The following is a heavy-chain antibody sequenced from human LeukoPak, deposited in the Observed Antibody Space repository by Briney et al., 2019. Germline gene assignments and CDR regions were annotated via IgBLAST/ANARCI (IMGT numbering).Heavy chain of an antibody. J-gene: IGHJ6*02. CDR3: AREIGVRYCSSTSCYTPYYYYGMDV. V-gene: IGHV4-61*02. D-gene: IGHD2-2*02. CDR2: IYTSGST. Sequence: SETLSLTCTASGGSISSGSYYWSWIRQPAGKGLEWIGRIYTSGSTNYNPSLKSRVTISVDTSKNQFSLKLSSVTAADTAVYYCAREIGVRYCSSTSCYTPYYYYGMDVWGQGTTVTVSS. CDR1: GGSISSGSYY.